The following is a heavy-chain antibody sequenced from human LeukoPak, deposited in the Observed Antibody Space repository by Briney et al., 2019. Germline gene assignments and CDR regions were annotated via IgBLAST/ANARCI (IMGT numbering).Heavy chain of an antibody. CDR3: ARAPFGSGSFTPPPGGLDV. CDR1: GFTFSNHG. CDR2: ISYDGSNK. Sequence: GGSLRLSCEASGFTFSNHGMHCVRQAPGKGREVVTVISYDGSNKYYADSVKGRFTISRDTSQNTLYMHMQSLRAEDTAVYYCARAPFGSGSFTPPPGGLDVWGQGTTVTVSS. V-gene: IGHV3-30*03. D-gene: IGHD3-10*01. J-gene: IGHJ6*02.